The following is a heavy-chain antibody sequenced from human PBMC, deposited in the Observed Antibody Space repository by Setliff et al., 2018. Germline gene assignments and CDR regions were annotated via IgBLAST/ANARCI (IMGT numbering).Heavy chain of an antibody. Sequence: ASVKVSCKGSGYTLTELSMHWVRQAPGKGLEWMGGFDPEDGETIYAQKFQGRVTMTEDTSTDTAYMELSSLRSEDTAVYYCATQPLQWELLGFDYWGQGTLVTVS. CDR2: FDPEDGET. J-gene: IGHJ4*02. V-gene: IGHV1-24*01. CDR3: ATQPLQWELLGFDY. D-gene: IGHD1-26*01. CDR1: GYTLTELS.